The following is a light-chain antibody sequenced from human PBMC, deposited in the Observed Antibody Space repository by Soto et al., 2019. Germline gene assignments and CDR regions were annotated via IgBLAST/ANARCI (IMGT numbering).Light chain of an antibody. Sequence: EIMMTQSPATLSVSPGERATLSCRASQSVRNNLAWYQQKPGQAPRLLIYYASTRATGIPARFSGSGSGTEFTLTISSLQSEDFALYYCQQYNNWPNITFGQGTRLEIK. CDR3: QQYNNWPNIT. J-gene: IGKJ5*01. V-gene: IGKV3-15*01. CDR1: QSVRNN. CDR2: YAS.